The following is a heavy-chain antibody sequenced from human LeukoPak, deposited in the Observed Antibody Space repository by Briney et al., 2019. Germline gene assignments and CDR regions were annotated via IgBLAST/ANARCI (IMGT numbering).Heavy chain of an antibody. D-gene: IGHD3-9*01. CDR1: GGSISSYY. J-gene: IGHJ4*02. CDR3: ATSSFYYDILTGYYEYYFDY. Sequence: SETLSLTCTVSGGSISSYYWSWIRQPPGKGLEWIGYIYYSGSTNYNPSLKSRVTISVDTSKNQFSLKLSSVTAADTAVYYCATSSFYYDILTGYYEYYFDYWGQGTLVTVSS. CDR2: IYYSGST. V-gene: IGHV4-59*01.